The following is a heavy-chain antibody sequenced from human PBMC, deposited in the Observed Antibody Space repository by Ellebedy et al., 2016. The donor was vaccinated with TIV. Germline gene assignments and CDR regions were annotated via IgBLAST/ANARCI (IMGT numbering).Heavy chain of an antibody. J-gene: IGHJ6*02. CDR3: ARDGVDGIDV. CDR2: IDYSGVT. CDR1: GPSVRGYY. D-gene: IGHD2-15*01. Sequence: PSETLSLTCSVSGPSVRGYYWTWIRQIPGKGLEWIGNIDYSGVTKDNPSLKSRITIEIDRSKNQFSVNLGSASAADKAVYFCARDGVDGIDVWGQGITVVGSS. V-gene: IGHV4-59*02.